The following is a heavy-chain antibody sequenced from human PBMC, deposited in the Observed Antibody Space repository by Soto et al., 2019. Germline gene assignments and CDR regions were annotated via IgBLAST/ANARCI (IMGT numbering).Heavy chain of an antibody. V-gene: IGHV4-39*01. CDR2: MSYSGST. J-gene: IGHJ4*02. CDR1: GGSISTTNYY. D-gene: IGHD1-1*01. CDR3: ARQDNTGTYQGFDY. Sequence: QLQLQESGPGLVKPSETLSLTCTVSGGSISTTNYYWAWIRQPPGKGLEWIGSMSYSGSTYYNSSLGGRVPVSVDTPKNQFSLKVSSVTAADTAVYSCARQDNTGTYQGFDYWGQGTLVTVSS.